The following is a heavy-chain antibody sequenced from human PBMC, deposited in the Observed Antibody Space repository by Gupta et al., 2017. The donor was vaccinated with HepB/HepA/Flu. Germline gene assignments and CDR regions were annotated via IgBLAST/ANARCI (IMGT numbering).Heavy chain of an antibody. J-gene: IGHJ3*02. CDR2: INPNSGGT. D-gene: IGHD1-1*01. V-gene: IGHV1-2*02. CDR1: GYTFTGYY. Sequence: QVQLVQSGAEVKKPGASVKVSCKASGYTFTGYYMHWVRQAPGQGLEWMGWINPNSGGTNYAQKLQGRVTMTRDTSISTAYMELSRLRSDDTAVYYCATREDGTCPSYDAFDIWGQGTMVTVAS. CDR3: ATREDGTCPSYDAFDI.